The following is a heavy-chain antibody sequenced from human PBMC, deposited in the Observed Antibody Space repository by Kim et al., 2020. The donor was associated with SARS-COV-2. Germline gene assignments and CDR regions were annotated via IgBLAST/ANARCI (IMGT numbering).Heavy chain of an antibody. Sequence: SVKVSCKASGGTFSSYAISWVRQAPGQGLEWMGGIIPIFGTANYAQKFQGRVTITADESTSTAYMELSSLRSEDTAVYYCAREDYGEEGFDYWSQGTLVTVSS. J-gene: IGHJ4*02. V-gene: IGHV1-69*13. D-gene: IGHD4-17*01. CDR1: GGTFSSYA. CDR2: IIPIFGTA. CDR3: AREDYGEEGFDY.